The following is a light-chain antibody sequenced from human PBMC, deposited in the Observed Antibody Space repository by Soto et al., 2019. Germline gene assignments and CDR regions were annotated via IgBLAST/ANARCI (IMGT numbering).Light chain of an antibody. CDR1: QSVSSNT. CDR3: PQYCTLPSWT. J-gene: IGKJ1*01. V-gene: IGKV3-20*01. CDR2: GAS. Sequence: ETVLTQSPGTLSLSPGERATLSCRASQSVSSNTLAWYQQKPGQAPRLLMYGASTRATGIPDRFSGSGSGTDFTLTVSRLEPDDFAVYYCPQYCTLPSWTFGQGTKV.